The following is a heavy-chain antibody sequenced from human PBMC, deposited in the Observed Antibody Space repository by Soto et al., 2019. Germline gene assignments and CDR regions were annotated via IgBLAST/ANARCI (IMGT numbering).Heavy chain of an antibody. Sequence: EVQLVESGGGLVQPGGSLRLSCAASGFTFSSYWMSWVRQAPGKGLEWVANIKQDGSEKYYVDSVKGRFTISRDNAKNTLYRQKNSLRAEHPALYYCAREERGPGLDTYWYFDHWGRGTLVTVSS. CDR3: AREERGPGLDTYWYFDH. D-gene: IGHD5-18*01. V-gene: IGHV3-7*05. J-gene: IGHJ2*01. CDR1: GFTFSSYW. CDR2: IKQDGSEK.